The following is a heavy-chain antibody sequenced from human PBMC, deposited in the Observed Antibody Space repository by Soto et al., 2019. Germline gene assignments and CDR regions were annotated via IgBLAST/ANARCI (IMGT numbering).Heavy chain of an antibody. J-gene: IGHJ4*02. D-gene: IGHD6-13*01. CDR1: GGTFRNYA. Sequence: QVQLVQSGAEVKKPGSSVKLSCKPSGGTFRNYAINWVRQAPGQGLEWMGGCIPVVGTANYAQTFQGRFTITADESTSTAYMELSSLRSEDTAVYYCAIPLPKQQLVRGAFDHWGQGTLVTVAS. CDR3: AIPLPKQQLVRGAFDH. V-gene: IGHV1-69*01. CDR2: CIPVVGTA.